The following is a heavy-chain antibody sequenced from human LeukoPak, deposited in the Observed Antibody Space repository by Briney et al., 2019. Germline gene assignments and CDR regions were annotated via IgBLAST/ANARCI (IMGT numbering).Heavy chain of an antibody. CDR3: TRQDSSGLT. V-gene: IGHV3-73*01. D-gene: IGHD6-19*01. J-gene: IGHJ5*02. CDR1: GFTFSGSA. CDR2: IRSKANSYAT. Sequence: PGGSLKLSCAASGFTFSGSAMHWVRQASGKGLEWAGRIRSKANSYATAYAASVKGRFTISRDDSKNTAYLQMNSLKTEDTAVYYCTRQDSSGLTWGQGTLVTVSS.